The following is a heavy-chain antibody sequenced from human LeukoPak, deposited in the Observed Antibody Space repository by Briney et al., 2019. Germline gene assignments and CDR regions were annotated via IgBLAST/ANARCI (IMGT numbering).Heavy chain of an antibody. CDR3: ATTVTSDDYFYYMDV. CDR1: GGSISSSSYY. Sequence: SETLSLNCTVSGGSISSSSYYWGWIRQPPGKGLEWIGSIYYSGSTYYNPSLKSRVTISVDTSKNQFSLKLSSVTAADTAVYYCATTVTSDDYFYYMDVWGKGTTVTVSS. CDR2: IYYSGST. V-gene: IGHV4-39*01. J-gene: IGHJ6*03. D-gene: IGHD4-11*01.